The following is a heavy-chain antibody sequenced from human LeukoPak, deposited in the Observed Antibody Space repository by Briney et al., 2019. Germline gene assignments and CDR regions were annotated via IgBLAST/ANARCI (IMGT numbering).Heavy chain of an antibody. CDR3: AKETRGSYSDY. CDR2: ISYDGSNR. CDR1: GFTFSSSG. Sequence: PGGSLRLSCAASGFTFSSSGMHWVRQAPGKGLERVAFISYDGSNRYYADSVKGRFTISRDNSKNTLYLQMNSLRAEDTAVCYCAKETRGSYSDYWGQGTLVTVSS. D-gene: IGHD5-12*01. J-gene: IGHJ4*02. V-gene: IGHV3-30*02.